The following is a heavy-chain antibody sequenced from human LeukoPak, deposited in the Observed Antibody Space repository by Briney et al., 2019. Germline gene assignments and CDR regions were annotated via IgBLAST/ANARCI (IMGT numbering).Heavy chain of an antibody. CDR1: GYTFTSYD. D-gene: IGHD1-26*01. V-gene: IGHV1-46*01. J-gene: IGHJ6*02. CDR3: ARDSRYSGSYIPNYGMDV. Sequence: ASVKVSCKASGYTFTSYDINWVRQATGQGLEWVGIINPSGGSTSYAQKFQGRVTMTRDTSTSTVYMELSSLRSEDTPVYYCARDSRYSGSYIPNYGMDVWGQGTTVTVSS. CDR2: INPSGGST.